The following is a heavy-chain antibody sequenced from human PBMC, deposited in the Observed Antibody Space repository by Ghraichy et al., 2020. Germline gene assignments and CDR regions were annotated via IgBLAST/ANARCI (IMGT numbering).Heavy chain of an antibody. CDR3: ARERRRSGGLDV. J-gene: IGHJ6*02. CDR2: IYHTGRT. V-gene: IGHV4-38-2*02. Sequence: SETLSLTCLVSGYFISSGFFWGWIRQSPGKGLEWIGSIYHTGRTYYNPSLESRVTMSVDMSNNQFSLKLRSVSDADTAVYYCARERRRSGGLDVWGQGTTVTVSS. CDR1: GYFISSGFF. D-gene: IGHD1-14*01.